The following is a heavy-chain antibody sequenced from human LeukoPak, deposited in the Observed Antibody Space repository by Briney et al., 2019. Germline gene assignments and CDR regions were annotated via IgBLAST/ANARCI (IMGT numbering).Heavy chain of an antibody. Sequence: ASVKVSCKASGYTFSAYYIHWVRQAPGQGLERMGWINPDYGGTNYAQKFQGRVTMTRDTSVSTAYMELSRLTSDDTAVYYCARVGQLAFNWFDPWGQGTLVTVSS. CDR1: GYTFSAYY. D-gene: IGHD6-6*01. J-gene: IGHJ5*02. V-gene: IGHV1-2*02. CDR2: INPDYGGT. CDR3: ARVGQLAFNWFDP.